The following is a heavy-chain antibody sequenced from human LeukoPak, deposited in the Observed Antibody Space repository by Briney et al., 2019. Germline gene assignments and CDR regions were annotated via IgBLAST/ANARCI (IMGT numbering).Heavy chain of an antibody. Sequence: GGSLSLSCAASGLTFSSYVMSWFRHAPGQGLVWVSRLDSDGSTTTYADSVKGRFTISRDNSKNTLYLQMGSLRAEDMAVYFCARGGPNDFWSGQDYWGRGTLVTVSS. CDR3: ARGGPNDFWSGQDY. CDR2: LDSDGSTT. J-gene: IGHJ4*02. CDR1: GLTFSSYV. V-gene: IGHV3-74*01. D-gene: IGHD3-3*01.